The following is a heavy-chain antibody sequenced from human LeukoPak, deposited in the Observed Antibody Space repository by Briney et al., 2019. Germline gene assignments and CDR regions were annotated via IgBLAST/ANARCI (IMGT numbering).Heavy chain of an antibody. D-gene: IGHD4-23*01. CDR3: ARDSGYGGSRPIDY. J-gene: IGHJ4*02. Sequence: VASVKVSCKASGYTFSSYAISWVRQAPGQGLEWMGRIIPILGIANYAQKFQGRVTITADKSTSTAHMELRSLRSDDTAVCYCARDSGYGGSRPIDYWGQGTLVTVSS. CDR1: GYTFSSYA. V-gene: IGHV1-69*04. CDR2: IIPILGIA.